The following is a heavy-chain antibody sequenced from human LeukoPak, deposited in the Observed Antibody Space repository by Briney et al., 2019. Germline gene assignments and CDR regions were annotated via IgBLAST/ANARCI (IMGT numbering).Heavy chain of an antibody. D-gene: IGHD3-22*01. V-gene: IGHV3-23*01. CDR1: GFTFSSYA. J-gene: IGHJ4*02. CDR2: ISGSGGST. CDR3: ATLPYYYDSSGSYYFDY. Sequence: RAGGSLRLSCAAPGFTFSSYALSWVRQAPGKGLEWVSAISGSGGSTYYADSVKGRFTISRDNSKNTLYLQMNSLRVEDTAVYYCATLPYYYDSSGSYYFDYWGQGTLVTVSS.